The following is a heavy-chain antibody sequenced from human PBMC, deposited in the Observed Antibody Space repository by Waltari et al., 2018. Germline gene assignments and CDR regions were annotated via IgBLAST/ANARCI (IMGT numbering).Heavy chain of an antibody. J-gene: IGHJ4*02. CDR2: IKPDGSEK. D-gene: IGHD3-16*01. CDR1: GFTFSTTW. CDR3: ASGGGRPFDY. Sequence: EVQLVESGGALVQPGGSVRLSCAASGFTFSTTWMCWVRQTPGKGMEWVVNIKPDGSEKYYVDSGKGRFTISRDNAKNSLYLQMNSLRAEDTAVYFCASGGGRPFDYWGQGTLVTVSS. V-gene: IGHV3-7*01.